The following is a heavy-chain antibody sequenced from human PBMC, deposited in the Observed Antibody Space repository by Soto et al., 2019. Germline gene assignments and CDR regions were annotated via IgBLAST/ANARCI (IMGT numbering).Heavy chain of an antibody. CDR1: GGSTSGYY. V-gene: IGHV4-59*01. J-gene: IGHJ4*02. CDR2: IYYNGST. D-gene: IGHD1-26*01. Sequence: SETLSLTCTVSGGSTSGYYWSWIRQFPGQGLEWIGYIYYNGSTNYNPSLKSRVTISVDESKNQFSLKLSSVTAGDTAVYFCARVQSGSYALYYFEYWGQGPLVTVSS. CDR3: ARVQSGSYALYYFEY.